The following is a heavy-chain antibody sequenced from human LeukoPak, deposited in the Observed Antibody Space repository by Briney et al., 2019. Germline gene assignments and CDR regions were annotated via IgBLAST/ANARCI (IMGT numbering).Heavy chain of an antibody. Sequence: SETLSLTCTVSGGSISSSSYYWGWIRQPPGKGLEWIGSIYYSGSTYYNPSLKSRVTISVHTSKNQFSLKLSSVTAADTAVYYCARSDGSVTNRWGQGTLVTVSS. V-gene: IGHV4-39*01. CDR3: ARSDGSVTNR. CDR2: IYYSGST. CDR1: GGSISSSSYY. J-gene: IGHJ4*02. D-gene: IGHD4-17*01.